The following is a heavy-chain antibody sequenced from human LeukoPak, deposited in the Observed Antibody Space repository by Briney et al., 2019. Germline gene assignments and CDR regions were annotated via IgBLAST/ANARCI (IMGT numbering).Heavy chain of an antibody. CDR2: IYYSGST. J-gene: IGHJ4*02. Sequence: PSETLSLTCTVSGGSISSSSYYWGWIRQPPGKGLEWIGSIYYSGSTYYNPSLKSRVTISVDTSKNQFSLKLSSVTAADTAVYYCASSKEYQLPHDYWGQGTLVTVSS. CDR1: GGSISSSSYY. V-gene: IGHV4-39*01. CDR3: ASSKEYQLPHDY. D-gene: IGHD2-2*01.